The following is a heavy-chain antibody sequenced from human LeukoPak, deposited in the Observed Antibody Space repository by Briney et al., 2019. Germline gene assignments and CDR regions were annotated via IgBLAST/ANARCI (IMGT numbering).Heavy chain of an antibody. CDR2: ISSSGSTI. Sequence: PGGSLRLSCAASGFTFSDYYMSWIRQAPGKGLEWVSYISSSGSTIYYADSVKGRFTISRDNAKNSLYLQMNSLRAEDTAVYYCARDRCSGGSCYSAYYYYGMDVWGQGTTVTVSS. V-gene: IGHV3-11*01. J-gene: IGHJ6*02. CDR1: GFTFSDYY. CDR3: ARDRCSGGSCYSAYYYYGMDV. D-gene: IGHD2-15*01.